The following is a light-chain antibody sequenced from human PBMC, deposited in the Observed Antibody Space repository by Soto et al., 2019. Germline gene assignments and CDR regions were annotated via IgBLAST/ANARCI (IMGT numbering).Light chain of an antibody. CDR2: KAS. J-gene: IGKJ2*01. CDR1: QSISSW. CDR3: QQYNSYSPYT. Sequence: DIPMTQSPSTLSASVGDRVTITCRASQSISSWLAWYQQKPGKAPKLLIYKASSLESGVPSRFSGSGSGTEFTLTISSLQPDDSATYYCQQYNSYSPYTFGQGTKLEIK. V-gene: IGKV1-5*03.